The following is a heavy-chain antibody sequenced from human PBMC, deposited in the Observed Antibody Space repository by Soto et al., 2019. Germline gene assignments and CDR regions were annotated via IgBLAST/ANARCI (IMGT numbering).Heavy chain of an antibody. V-gene: IGHV4-59*01. CDR2: IYYSGST. CDR3: ARDVVGYCSGGSCRSDAFDI. J-gene: IGHJ3*02. D-gene: IGHD2-15*01. CDR1: GGSISSYY. Sequence: PSETLSLTCTVSGGSISSYYWSWIRQPPGKGLEWIGYIYYSGSTNYNPSLKSRVTISVDTSKNQFSLKLGSVTAADTAVYYCARDVVGYCSGGSCRSDAFDIWGQGTMVTVSS.